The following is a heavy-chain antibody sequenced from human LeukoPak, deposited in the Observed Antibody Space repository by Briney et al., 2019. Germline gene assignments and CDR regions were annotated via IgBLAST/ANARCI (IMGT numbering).Heavy chain of an antibody. D-gene: IGHD3-22*01. CDR2: ISSNGGST. CDR3: VKDDSYYYDRSGRAY. Sequence: GGSLRLSCSASGFTFSTYAMHCVRQAPGKGLEYVSAISSNGGSTYYADSVKGRFTISRDNSKNTLYLQMSSLRAEDTAVYHCVKDDSYYYDRSGRAYWGQGTLVTVSS. J-gene: IGHJ4*02. V-gene: IGHV3-64D*09. CDR1: GFTFSTYA.